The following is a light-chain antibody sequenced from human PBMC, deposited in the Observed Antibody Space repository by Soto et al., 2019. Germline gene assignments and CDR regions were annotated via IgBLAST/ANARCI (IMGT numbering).Light chain of an antibody. Sequence: DIVMTQSPDSLTVSLGERATINCKSSQSILYSSNNKNYLTWYQQKPGQPPKLLIYWASTRESGVPDRFSGSGSGTDFTLTFGSLQAEDVAVYYCQQYYSTPYTFGQGTKLEIK. J-gene: IGKJ2*01. V-gene: IGKV4-1*01. CDR2: WAS. CDR3: QQYYSTPYT. CDR1: QSILYSSNNKNY.